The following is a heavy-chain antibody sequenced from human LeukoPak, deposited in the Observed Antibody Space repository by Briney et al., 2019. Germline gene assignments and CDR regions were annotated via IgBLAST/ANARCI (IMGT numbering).Heavy chain of an antibody. CDR3: ARDRFYYDHYGMDV. D-gene: IGHD3-22*01. CDR2: ITTTVGDT. V-gene: IGHV3-23*01. J-gene: IGHJ6*02. CDR1: GFTFTDYA. Sequence: GGSLRLSCVASGFTFTDYAMTWVRQPPGRRLEWVSTITTTVGDTHYADSVKGRFTISRDNSKNTLYLQMNSLRAEDTAVYYCARDRFYYDHYGMDVWGQGTTVTVSS.